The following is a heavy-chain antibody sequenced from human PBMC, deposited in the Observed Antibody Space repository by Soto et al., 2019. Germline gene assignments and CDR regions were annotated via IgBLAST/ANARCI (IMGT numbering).Heavy chain of an antibody. CDR2: IYYSGST. D-gene: IGHD6-19*01. V-gene: IGHV4-59*01. J-gene: IGHJ4*02. Sequence: SETLSLTCTVSGGSISSYFWSWIRQPPGKGLEWIGYIYYSGSTNYNPSLKSRVTISVDTSKNQFSLKLSSVTAADTAVYYCARALDSSGWFGPYFDYWGQGTLVTVSS. CDR3: ARALDSSGWFGPYFDY. CDR1: GGSISSYF.